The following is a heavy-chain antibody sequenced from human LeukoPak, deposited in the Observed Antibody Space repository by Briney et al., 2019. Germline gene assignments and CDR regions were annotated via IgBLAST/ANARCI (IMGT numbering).Heavy chain of an antibody. CDR1: GFTFSSYS. Sequence: GGSLRLSCAASGFTFSSYSMNWVRQAPGKGLEWVSYISSSSSTIYYADSVKGRFTISRDNAKNSLYLQMNSLRAEDTAVYYCASQRAAYCGGDCYLWIDDAFDIWGQGTMVTVSS. J-gene: IGHJ3*02. CDR2: ISSSSSTI. V-gene: IGHV3-48*01. CDR3: ASQRAAYCGGDCYLWIDDAFDI. D-gene: IGHD2-21*01.